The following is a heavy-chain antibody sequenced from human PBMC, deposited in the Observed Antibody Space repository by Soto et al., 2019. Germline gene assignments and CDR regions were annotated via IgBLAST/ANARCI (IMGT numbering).Heavy chain of an antibody. CDR3: ARHRHPRGTVGATSPLDP. CDR2: HYSGGST. D-gene: IGHD1-26*01. CDR1: ACSFSSNY. Sequence: GGPLGFPWPISACSFSSNYWTWFRKPPGKGLEWVSVHYSGGSTYYADSVQGRFTISRDKSNNTLYLQMRRVRAEDTAVYFCARHRHPRGTVGATSPLDPWGQGTQVTVSS. V-gene: IGHV3-53*01. J-gene: IGHJ5*02.